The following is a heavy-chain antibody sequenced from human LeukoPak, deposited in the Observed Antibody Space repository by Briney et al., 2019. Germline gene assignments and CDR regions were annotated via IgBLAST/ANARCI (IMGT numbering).Heavy chain of an antibody. CDR3: ARDLHCSSTSCYEVGAYYYYGMDV. CDR2: IWYDGSNK. Sequence: GGSLRLSCAASGFTFSSYGMHWVRQAPGKGLEWVAVIWYDGSNKYYADSVKGRFTISRDNSKNTLYLQMNCLRAEDTAVYYCARDLHCSSTSCYEVGAYYYYGMDVWGQGTTVTVSS. J-gene: IGHJ6*02. V-gene: IGHV3-33*01. D-gene: IGHD2-2*01. CDR1: GFTFSSYG.